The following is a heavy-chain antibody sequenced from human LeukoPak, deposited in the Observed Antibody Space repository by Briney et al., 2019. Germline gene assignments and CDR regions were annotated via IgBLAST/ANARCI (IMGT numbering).Heavy chain of an antibody. D-gene: IGHD4-17*01. J-gene: IGHJ3*02. CDR3: AREAMTTVTPNKAFDI. Sequence: SETLSLTCTVSGGSISSGDYYWSWIRQPPGKGLEWIGYIYYSGSTYYNPSLKSRVTISVDTSKNQFPLKLSSVTAADTAVYYCAREAMTTVTPNKAFDIWGQGTMVTVSS. V-gene: IGHV4-30-4*01. CDR2: IYYSGST. CDR1: GGSISSGDYY.